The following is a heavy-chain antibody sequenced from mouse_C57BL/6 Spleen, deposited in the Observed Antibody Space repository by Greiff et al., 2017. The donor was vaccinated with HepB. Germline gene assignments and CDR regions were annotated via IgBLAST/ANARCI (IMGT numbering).Heavy chain of an antibody. D-gene: IGHD1-1*01. V-gene: IGHV2-2*01. CDR3: DRSPSEYGSSYYAMDY. CDR1: GFSFTSYG. Sequence: VQLQQSGPGLVQPSQSLSITCTVSGFSFTSYGVHWVRQSPGKGLEWLGVIWSGGSTDHNAAFMSRLSISKENSKSQVFFKMNSLQADDTAIYYCDRSPSEYGSSYYAMDYWGQGTSVTVSS. J-gene: IGHJ4*01. CDR2: IWSGGST.